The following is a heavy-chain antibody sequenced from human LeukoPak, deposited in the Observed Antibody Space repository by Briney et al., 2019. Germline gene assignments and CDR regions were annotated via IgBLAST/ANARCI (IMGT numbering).Heavy chain of an antibody. D-gene: IGHD3-10*01. CDR1: GGTFSSYA. CDR2: IIPIFGTA. J-gene: IGHJ6*03. CDR3: ARHVYYYGSGSYYNDYYYMDV. Sequence: SVKVSCKASGGTFSSYAISWVRQAPGQGLEWMGGIIPIFGTANYAQKFQRRVTITTDESTSTAYMELSSLRSEDTAVYYCARHVYYYGSGSYYNDYYYMDVWGKGTTVTVSS. V-gene: IGHV1-69*05.